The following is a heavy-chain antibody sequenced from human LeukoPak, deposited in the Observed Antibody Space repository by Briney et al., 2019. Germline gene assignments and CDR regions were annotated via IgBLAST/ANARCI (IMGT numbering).Heavy chain of an antibody. J-gene: IGHJ5*02. V-gene: IGHV4-39*02. CDR2: VSSSGTT. D-gene: IGHD2-2*01. CDR3: ARETPAVRNNCFDP. Sequence: SATLSLTCTVSGGSISSSTYYSGWVRQPPGKGLEWIGSVSSSGTTYYNTSLRSRVTISIDTSRNQFSLKVTSVTAADTAVYYCARETPAVRNNCFDPWGQGTLVTVSS. CDR1: GGSISSSTYY.